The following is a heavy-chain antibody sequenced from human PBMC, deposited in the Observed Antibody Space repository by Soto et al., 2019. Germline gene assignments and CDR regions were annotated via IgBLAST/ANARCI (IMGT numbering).Heavy chain of an antibody. V-gene: IGHV1-3*01. CDR2: INAGNGNT. D-gene: IGHD1-26*01. CDR1: GYTFTSYA. CDR3: ASSATTADYYYGMDV. Sequence: ASVKVSCKASGYTFTSYAMHRVRQAPGQRLEWMGWINAGNGNTKYSLKFQGRVTITRDTSASTAYMELSSLRSEDTAVYYCASSATTADYYYGMDVWGQGTTVTVSS. J-gene: IGHJ6*02.